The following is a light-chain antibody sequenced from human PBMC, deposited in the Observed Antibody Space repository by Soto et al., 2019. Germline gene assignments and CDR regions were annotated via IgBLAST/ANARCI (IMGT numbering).Light chain of an antibody. CDR3: SSYTSSSTLV. Sequence: QSVLTQPASVSGSPRQSITISCTGTSSDVGAYNSVAWYQHNPGKAPKLMIYDVSNRPSGVSSRFSGSKSANTASLSISGLQADDEADYYCSSYTSSSTLVFGTGTKLTVL. CDR2: DVS. CDR1: SSDVGAYNS. V-gene: IGLV2-14*01. J-gene: IGLJ1*01.